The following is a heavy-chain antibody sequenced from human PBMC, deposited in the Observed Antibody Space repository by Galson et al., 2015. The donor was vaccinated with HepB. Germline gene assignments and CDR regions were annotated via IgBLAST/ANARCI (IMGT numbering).Heavy chain of an antibody. Sequence: SLRLSCAASGFTFSSYGMHWVRQAPGKGLEWVAVISYDGSNKYYADSVKGRFTISRDNSKNTLYLQMNSLRAEDTAVYYCAKDSRGAEGLDYWGQGTLVTVSS. V-gene: IGHV3-30*18. CDR3: AKDSRGAEGLDY. CDR1: GFTFSSYG. CDR2: ISYDGSNK. D-gene: IGHD6-13*01. J-gene: IGHJ4*02.